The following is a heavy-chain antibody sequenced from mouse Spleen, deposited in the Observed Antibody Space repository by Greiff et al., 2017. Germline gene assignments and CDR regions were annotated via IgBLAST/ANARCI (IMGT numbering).Heavy chain of an antibody. CDR3: ANYYDYDRWFAY. CDR2: IDPSDSYT. Sequence: QVQLQQPGAELVKPGASVKLSCKASGYTFTSYWMQWVKQRPGQGLEWIGEIDPSDSYTNYNQKFKGKATLTVDTSSSTAYMQLSSLTSEDSAVYYCANYYDYDRWFAYWGQGTLVTVSA. CDR1: GYTFTSYW. D-gene: IGHD2-4*01. J-gene: IGHJ3*01. V-gene: IGHV1-50*01.